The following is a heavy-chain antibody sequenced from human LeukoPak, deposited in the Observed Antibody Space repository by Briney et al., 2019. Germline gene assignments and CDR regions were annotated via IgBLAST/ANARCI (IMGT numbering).Heavy chain of an antibody. D-gene: IGHD3-3*01. CDR2: INPNSGDT. CDR3: ASSRGTMYDFWSGPRDY. J-gene: IGHJ4*02. Sequence: ASVKVSCKASGYTFTGSYMHWVRQAPGQGLEWMGWINPNSGDTNYAQKFKGRVTMTRDTSISITYKDLSRLRSDDTAVYYCASSRGTMYDFWSGPRDYWGQGTLVTVSS. V-gene: IGHV1-2*02. CDR1: GYTFTGSY.